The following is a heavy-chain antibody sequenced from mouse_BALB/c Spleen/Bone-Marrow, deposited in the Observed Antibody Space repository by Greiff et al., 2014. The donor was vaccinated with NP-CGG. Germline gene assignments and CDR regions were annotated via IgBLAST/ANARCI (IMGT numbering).Heavy chain of an antibody. D-gene: IGHD2-10*02. CDR1: GFNIKDYY. CDR2: IDPENGDT. Sequence: VQLQQSGAELVRSGASVKLSCTASGFNIKDYYMHWVKQRPEQGLEWIGWIDPENGDTEYAPKFQGKATMTADTSSNTAYLQLSSLTSEDTAVYYCNEGYGNYGYWGQGTTLTGSS. J-gene: IGHJ2*01. V-gene: IGHV14-4*02. CDR3: NEGYGNYGY.